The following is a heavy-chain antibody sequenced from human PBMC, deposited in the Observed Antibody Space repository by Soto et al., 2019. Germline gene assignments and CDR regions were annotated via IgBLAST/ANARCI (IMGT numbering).Heavy chain of an antibody. CDR3: AKVNLVVVAAGTFDY. CDR1: GFTFSSYA. J-gene: IGHJ4*02. V-gene: IGHV3-23*01. Sequence: EVQLLESGGGLVQPGGSLRLSCAASGFTFSSYAMSWVRQAPGKGLEWVSAISGSGGSTYYADSVKGRFTISRDNSKNTLDLQMNSLRAEDTAVYYCAKVNLVVVAAGTFDYWGQGTLVTVSS. D-gene: IGHD2-15*01. CDR2: ISGSGGST.